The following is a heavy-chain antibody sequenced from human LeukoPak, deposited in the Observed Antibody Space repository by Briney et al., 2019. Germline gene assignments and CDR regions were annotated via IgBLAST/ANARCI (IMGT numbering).Heavy chain of an antibody. V-gene: IGHV6-1*01. CDR1: GDSVSSNSAA. CDR2: TYYRSKWYN. D-gene: IGHD3-10*01. J-gene: IGHJ5*02. Sequence: SQTLSLTCAISGDSVSSNSAAWNWIRQSPSRGLEWLGRTYYRSKWYNDYAVSVKSRITINPDTSKNQFSLQLNSVTPEDTAVYYCARSGYYGSGSYAVLILGFDPWGQGTLVTVSS. CDR3: ARSGYYGSGSYAVLILGFDP.